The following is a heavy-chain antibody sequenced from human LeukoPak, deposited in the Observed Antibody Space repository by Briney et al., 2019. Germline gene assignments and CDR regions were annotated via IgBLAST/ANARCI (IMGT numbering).Heavy chain of an antibody. Sequence: PGGSLRLSCAASEFTFSSYGMHWVRQAPGKGLEWVAFIRYDGSNKYYADSVKGRFTISRDNSKNTLYLQMNSLRAEDTAVYYCAKDTLGYCSSTSCYNPSAYWGQGTLVTVSS. CDR2: IRYDGSNK. CDR3: AKDTLGYCSSTSCYNPSAY. V-gene: IGHV3-30*02. J-gene: IGHJ4*02. D-gene: IGHD2-2*02. CDR1: EFTFSSYG.